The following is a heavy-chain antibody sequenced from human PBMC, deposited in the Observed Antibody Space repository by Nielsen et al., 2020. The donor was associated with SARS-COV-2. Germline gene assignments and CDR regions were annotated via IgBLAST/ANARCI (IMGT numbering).Heavy chain of an antibody. Sequence: ASVKVSCKASGGTFSSYAISWVRQAPGQGLEWMGIINPSGGSTSYAQKFQGRVTMTRDTSTSTVYMELSSLRSEDTAVYYCARVILGNFDPWGQGTLVTVSS. V-gene: IGHV1-46*01. CDR1: GGTFSSYA. J-gene: IGHJ5*02. CDR3: ARVILGNFDP. CDR2: INPSGGST.